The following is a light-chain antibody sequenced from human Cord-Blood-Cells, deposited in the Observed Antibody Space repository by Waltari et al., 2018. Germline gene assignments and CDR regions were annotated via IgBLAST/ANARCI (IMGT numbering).Light chain of an antibody. CDR1: QSVLYSSNNKNY. J-gene: IGKJ3*01. V-gene: IGKV4-1*01. CDR3: QQYYSTPFT. CDR2: WAS. Sequence: DIVMTQSPDSLAVSLGARATIHRKSSQSVLYSSNNKNYLAWYQQKPGQPPKLPIYWASTRESGVPDRFSGSGSGTDFTLTISSLQAEDVAVYYCQQYYSTPFTFGPGTKVDIK.